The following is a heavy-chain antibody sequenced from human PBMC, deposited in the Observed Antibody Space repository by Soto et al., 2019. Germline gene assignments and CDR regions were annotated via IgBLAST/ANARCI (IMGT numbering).Heavy chain of an antibody. CDR2: IYYSGST. D-gene: IGHD3-10*01. V-gene: IGHV4-39*01. J-gene: IGHJ5*02. Sequence: QLQLQESGPGLVKPSETLSLTCTVSGGSISSSSYYWGWIRQPPGKGLEWIGSIYYSGSTYYNPSLKSRVTISVDTSKNQFSLKLSSVTAADTAVYYCASLRITMVRGVMLSFDPWGQGTLVTVSS. CDR3: ASLRITMVRGVMLSFDP. CDR1: GGSISSSSYY.